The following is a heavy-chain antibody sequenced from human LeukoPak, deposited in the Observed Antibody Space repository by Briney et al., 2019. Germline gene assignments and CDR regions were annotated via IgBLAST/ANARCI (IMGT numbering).Heavy chain of an antibody. CDR3: ARYPGYYYDSSGSQDAFDI. J-gene: IGHJ3*02. D-gene: IGHD3-22*01. CDR1: GFTFSSYG. CDR2: ISGSGGST. V-gene: IGHV3-23*01. Sequence: GGTLRLSCAASGFTFSSYGMSWVRQAPGKGLEWVSAISGSGGSTYYADSVKGRFTISRDNAKNSLYLQMNSLRAEDTAVYYCARYPGYYYDSSGSQDAFDIWGQGTMVTVSS.